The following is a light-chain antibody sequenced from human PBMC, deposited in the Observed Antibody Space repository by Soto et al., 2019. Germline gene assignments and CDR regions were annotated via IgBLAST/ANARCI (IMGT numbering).Light chain of an antibody. CDR3: QSYDSSLSGSV. CDR1: SSNIGAGYD. Sequence: QSVLTQPPSVSGAPRQRVTISCTGSSSNIGAGYDVHWYQQLPGTAPKLLIYGNSNRPSGVPDRFSGSKSGTSASLAITGLQAEDEADYYCQSYDSSLSGSVFGGGTKVTV. J-gene: IGLJ3*02. CDR2: GNS. V-gene: IGLV1-40*01.